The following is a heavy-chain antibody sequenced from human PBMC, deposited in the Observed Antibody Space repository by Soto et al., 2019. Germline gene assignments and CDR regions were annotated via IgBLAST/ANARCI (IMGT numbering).Heavy chain of an antibody. CDR2: ISYDGRNK. CDR3: AGGRWVGELWRYYYMDV. J-gene: IGHJ6*03. Sequence: GGSLRLSCAASGFTFSSYAMHWVRQAPGKGLEWVAVISYDGRNKYYADSVKGRFTISRDNSKNTLYLQMNSRRAEDTAVYYCAGGRWVGELWRYYYMDVWGKGTTVTVSS. CDR1: GFTFSSYA. V-gene: IGHV3-30*04. D-gene: IGHD3-10*01.